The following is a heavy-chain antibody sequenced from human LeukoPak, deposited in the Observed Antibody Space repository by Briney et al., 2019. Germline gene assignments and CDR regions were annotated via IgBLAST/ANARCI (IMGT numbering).Heavy chain of an antibody. Sequence: SETLFLTCAVYGGSFSGYYWSWIRQPPGKGLEWIGEINHSGSTNYNPSLKSRVTISVDTSKNQFSLKLSSVTAADTAVYYCARGRYVWGSYRAYFDYWGQGTLVTVSS. V-gene: IGHV4-34*01. CDR3: ARGRYVWGSYRAYFDY. J-gene: IGHJ4*02. D-gene: IGHD3-16*02. CDR1: GGSFSGYY. CDR2: INHSGST.